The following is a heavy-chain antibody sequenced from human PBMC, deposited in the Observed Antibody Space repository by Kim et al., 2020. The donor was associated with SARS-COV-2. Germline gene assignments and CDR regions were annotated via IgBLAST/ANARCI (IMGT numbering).Heavy chain of an antibody. D-gene: IGHD5-18*01. J-gene: IGHJ4*02. CDR2: IYHRGTT. CDR1: GDSVSSGAYY. Sequence: SETLSLTCTVSGDSVSSGAYYWSWIRQAPGKGLEWIGYIYHRGTTNYNASLKSRLSISVDKSKNQFSLKLTSVTAADTAVYYCARTYTYGLYYFEHWGQG. CDR3: ARTYTYGLYYFEH. V-gene: IGHV4-61*08.